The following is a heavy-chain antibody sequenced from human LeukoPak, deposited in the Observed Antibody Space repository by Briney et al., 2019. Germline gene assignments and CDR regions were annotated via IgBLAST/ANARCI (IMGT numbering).Heavy chain of an antibody. CDR2: IYPGDSDT. V-gene: IGHV5-51*01. CDR3: ARSSEGMVRGVNQYYFDY. D-gene: IGHD3-10*01. Sequence: GESLKISCKGSGYSFTSYWIGWLRQMPGKGLEWMGIIYPGDSDTRYSPSFQGQVTISADKSISTAYLQWSSLKASDTAMYYCARSSEGMVRGVNQYYFDYWGQGTLVTVSS. J-gene: IGHJ4*02. CDR1: GYSFTSYW.